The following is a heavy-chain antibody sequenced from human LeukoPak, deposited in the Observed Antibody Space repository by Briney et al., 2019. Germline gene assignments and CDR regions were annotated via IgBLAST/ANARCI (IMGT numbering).Heavy chain of an antibody. CDR1: GFTFDDYA. CDR2: ISGDGGST. Sequence: GGSLRLSCAASGFTFDDYAMHWVRQAPGKGLEWVSLISGDGGSTYYADSVKGRFTFSRDNSKNSLYLQMNSLRTEDTALYYCAEGYRRDSGYDIGTDYWGQGTLVTVSS. V-gene: IGHV3-43*02. D-gene: IGHD5-12*01. J-gene: IGHJ4*02. CDR3: AEGYRRDSGYDIGTDY.